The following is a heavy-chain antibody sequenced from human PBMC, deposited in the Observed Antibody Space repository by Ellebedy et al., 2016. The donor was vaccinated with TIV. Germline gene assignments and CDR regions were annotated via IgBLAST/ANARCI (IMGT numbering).Heavy chain of an antibody. J-gene: IGHJ4*02. Sequence: SETLSLTXTVSGGSISSSSYYWGWIRQPPGKGLEWIGSIYYSGSTYYNPSLKSRVTISVDTSKNQFSLKLSSVTAADTAVYYCARNYGGGGFDYWGQGTLVTVSS. CDR2: IYYSGST. V-gene: IGHV4-39*01. CDR1: GGSISSSSYY. D-gene: IGHD1-7*01. CDR3: ARNYGGGGFDY.